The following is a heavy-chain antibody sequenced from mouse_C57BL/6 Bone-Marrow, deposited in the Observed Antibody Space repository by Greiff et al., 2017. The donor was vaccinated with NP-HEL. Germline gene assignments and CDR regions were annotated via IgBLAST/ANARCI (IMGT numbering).Heavy chain of an antibody. CDR1: GYTFTSYW. Sequence: VQLQQSGAELAKPGASVKLSCKASGYTFTSYWMHWVKQRPGQGLEWIGYINPSSGYTKYTQKFKDKATLTADISSSTAYMQLSSLTYEDSAVYYCARGYYGRSYVYFDHWGQGTTLTVSS. V-gene: IGHV1-7*01. CDR2: INPSSGYT. J-gene: IGHJ2*01. D-gene: IGHD1-1*01. CDR3: ARGYYGRSYVYFDH.